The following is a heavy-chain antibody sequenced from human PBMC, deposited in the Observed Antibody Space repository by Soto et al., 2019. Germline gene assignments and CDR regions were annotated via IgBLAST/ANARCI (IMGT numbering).Heavy chain of an antibody. Sequence: EVQLVESGGDVVQPGGSLRLSCAASGFTFEDYTIHWVRQAPGKALEWVSLISWDGGTTYYTHSVKGRFTISRDNSKNSQYLQMNSLRPEDTALYYCAKDASQKDDDGNWLGSWGQGTLVTVSS. D-gene: IGHD3-16*01. CDR1: GFTFEDYT. CDR2: ISWDGGTT. CDR3: AKDASQKDDDGNWLGS. J-gene: IGHJ5*01. V-gene: IGHV3-43*01.